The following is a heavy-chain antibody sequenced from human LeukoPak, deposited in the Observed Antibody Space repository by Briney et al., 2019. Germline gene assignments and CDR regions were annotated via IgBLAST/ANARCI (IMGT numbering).Heavy chain of an antibody. J-gene: IGHJ1*01. CDR3: ARVGYYYDSSGYYTPAEYFQH. Sequence: SETLSLTCTVSGGSISSYYWSWIRQPPGKGLEWIGYIYYSGSTNYNPSLKSRATISVDTSKNQFSLKLSSVTAADTAVYYCARVGYYYDSSGYYTPAEYFQHWGQGTLVTVSS. D-gene: IGHD3-22*01. V-gene: IGHV4-59*01. CDR1: GGSISSYY. CDR2: IYYSGST.